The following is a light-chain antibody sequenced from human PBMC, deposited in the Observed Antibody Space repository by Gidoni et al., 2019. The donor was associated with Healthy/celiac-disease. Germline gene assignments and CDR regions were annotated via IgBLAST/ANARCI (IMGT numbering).Light chain of an antibody. CDR2: SNN. J-gene: IGLJ3*02. CDR1: SSNIGSNT. Sequence: QSVLTQPPSASGTPGQRVTISCSGSSSNIGSNTVNWYQQLPGTAPKLLIYSNNQRPSGVPDRFSGSKSGPSASLAISGLQSEDEADYYCAAWDDSPNGWVFGGGTKLTVL. CDR3: AAWDDSPNGWV. V-gene: IGLV1-44*01.